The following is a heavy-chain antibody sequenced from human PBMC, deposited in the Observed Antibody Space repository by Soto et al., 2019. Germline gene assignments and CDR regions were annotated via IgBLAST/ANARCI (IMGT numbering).Heavy chain of an antibody. D-gene: IGHD3-3*01. CDR2: IYYSGST. V-gene: IGHV4-59*01. CDR3: ARQTYYDFWSGPRFDP. CDR1: GGSISSYY. J-gene: IGHJ5*02. Sequence: PSETLSLTCTVSGGSISSYYWSWIRQPPGKGLEWIGYIYYSGSTNYNPSLKSRVTISVDTSKNQFSLKLSSVTAADTAVYYCARQTYYDFWSGPRFDPWGQGTLVTVSS.